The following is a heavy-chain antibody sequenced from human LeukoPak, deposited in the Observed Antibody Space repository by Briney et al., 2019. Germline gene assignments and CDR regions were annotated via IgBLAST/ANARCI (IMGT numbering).Heavy chain of an antibody. CDR3: ARADSSGYYATDY. J-gene: IGHJ4*02. Sequence: GGSLRLSCAASKFTFSSHWMSWVRQAPGKGLEWVSYISSSSSYTNYADSVKGRFTISRDNAKNPLYLQMNSLRAEDTAVYYCARADSSGYYATDYWGQGTLVTVSS. D-gene: IGHD3-22*01. CDR2: ISSSSSYT. V-gene: IGHV3-11*06. CDR1: KFTFSSHW.